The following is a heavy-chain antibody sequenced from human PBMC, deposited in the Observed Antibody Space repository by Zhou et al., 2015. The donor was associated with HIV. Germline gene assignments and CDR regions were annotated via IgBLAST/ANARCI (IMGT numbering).Heavy chain of an antibody. D-gene: IGHD3-22*01. Sequence: QVQLVQSGAEVKKPGASVKVSCKASGYTFTSYYMHWVRQAPGQGLEWMGIINPSGGSTSYAQKFQGRVTMTRDTSTSTVYMELSSLRSEDTAVYYCARENDSSGYWGDDAFDIWGQGTMVTVSS. CDR3: ARENDSSGYWGDDAFDI. J-gene: IGHJ3*02. CDR2: INPSGGST. V-gene: IGHV1-46*01. CDR1: GYTFTSYY.